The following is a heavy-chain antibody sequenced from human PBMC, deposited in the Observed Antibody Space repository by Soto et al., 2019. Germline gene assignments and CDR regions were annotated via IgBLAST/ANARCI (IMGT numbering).Heavy chain of an antibody. CDR2: INPNSGGT. D-gene: IGHD3-16*01. V-gene: IGHV1-2*02. CDR3: ARGAAGDSSLVTYHFDC. J-gene: IGHJ4*02. Sequence: QVQLMQSGAEVKKPGASVKVSCKASGYTFVGYYIHWVRQAPGQGLEWVGWINPNSGGTNYAQTFQGSVTMTRDTSISTAFMDLSRLISDDTAVYYCARGAAGDSSLVTYHFDCWGQGTLVTVSS. CDR1: GYTFVGYY.